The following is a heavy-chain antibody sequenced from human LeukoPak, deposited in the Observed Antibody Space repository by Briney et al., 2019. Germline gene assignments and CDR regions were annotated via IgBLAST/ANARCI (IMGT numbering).Heavy chain of an antibody. CDR1: GGSISSGGYY. Sequence: SQTLSLTCTVSGGSISSGGYYWSWIRQPPGKGLEWIGYIYHSGSTYYNPSLKSRVTISVDRSKNQFSLKLSSVTAADTAVYYCARESRHKLITMVRGVIRNGMDVWGQGTTVTVSS. CDR2: IYHSGST. D-gene: IGHD3-10*01. CDR3: ARESRHKLITMVRGVIRNGMDV. V-gene: IGHV4-30-2*01. J-gene: IGHJ6*02.